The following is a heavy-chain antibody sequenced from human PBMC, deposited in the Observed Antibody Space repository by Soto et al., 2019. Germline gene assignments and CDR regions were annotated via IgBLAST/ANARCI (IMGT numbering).Heavy chain of an antibody. CDR2: IYNSGST. Sequence: QVQLQESGPGLVKPSQTLSLTCTVSGGSISSDGYYWSWLRQLPGKGLEWIGYIYNSGSTYYNPSLKSRVIISVDTAKNQCSLKLRSVTDADTAVYYGARYHGASCYFDYWGQGTLVTVSS. D-gene: IGHD4-17*01. CDR1: GGSISSDGYY. V-gene: IGHV4-31*03. J-gene: IGHJ4*02. CDR3: ARYHGASCYFDY.